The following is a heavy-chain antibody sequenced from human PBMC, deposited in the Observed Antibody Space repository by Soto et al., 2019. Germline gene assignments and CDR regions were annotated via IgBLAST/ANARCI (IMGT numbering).Heavy chain of an antibody. Sequence: QVQLVQSGTEVKKPGSSVKVSCMASGGTFSSSYINWLRQAPGQRPEWMGNIIPIFGTADYAQNFQGRVTITADVSTTTAHIELRSLRSEDPAGYHRARGPEFRWKSGAFEIWGQRTGVTLPS. CDR2: IIPIFGTA. CDR3: ARGPEFRWKSGAFEI. CDR1: GGTFSSSY. J-gene: IGHJ3*02. D-gene: IGHD1-1*01. V-gene: IGHV1-69*15.